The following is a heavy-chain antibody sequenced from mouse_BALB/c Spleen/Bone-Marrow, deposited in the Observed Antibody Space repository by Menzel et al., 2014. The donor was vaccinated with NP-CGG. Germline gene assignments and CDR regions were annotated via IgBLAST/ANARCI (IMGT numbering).Heavy chain of an antibody. J-gene: IGHJ2*01. Sequence: VQLQQPGGGLVQPGGSRKLSCAASGFTFSSFGMHWVRQAPEKGLEWVAYISSGSCTIYYADTVKGRFTITRDNPKNTLFLQMTSLRSEDTAMYYCASSPYGYFDYWGQGTTLIVSS. D-gene: IGHD1-1*01. CDR3: ASSPYGYFDY. CDR1: GFTFSSFG. V-gene: IGHV5-17*02. CDR2: ISSGSCTI.